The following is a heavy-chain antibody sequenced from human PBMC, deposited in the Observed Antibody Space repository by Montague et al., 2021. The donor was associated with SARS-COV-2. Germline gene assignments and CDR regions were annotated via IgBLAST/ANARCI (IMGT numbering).Heavy chain of an antibody. V-gene: IGHV4-59*08. CDR1: GGSISSYY. Sequence: SETLSLTCTVSGGSISSYYWSWIRQPPGKGLKWIGYIYYSGNTNXNPSLKSRVTISVDTSKNQFSLKLSSVNAADTAVYYCARQRRGAMVREVIIPLWYFDYWGQGTLVTVSS. D-gene: IGHD3-10*01. CDR2: IYYSGNT. J-gene: IGHJ4*02. CDR3: ARQRRGAMVREVIIPLWYFDY.